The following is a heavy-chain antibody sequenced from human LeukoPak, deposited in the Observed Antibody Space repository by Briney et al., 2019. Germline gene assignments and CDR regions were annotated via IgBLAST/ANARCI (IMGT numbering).Heavy chain of an antibody. CDR2: ISYDGSNK. CDR3: ARELDYGDYVRAFDY. J-gene: IGHJ4*02. V-gene: IGHV3-30-3*01. CDR1: GFTFGSYA. D-gene: IGHD4-17*01. Sequence: GGSLRLSCAASGFTFGSYAMHWVRQAPGKGLEWVAVISYDGSNKYYADSVKGRFTISRDNSKNTLYLQMNSLRAEDTAVYYCARELDYGDYVRAFDYWGQGTLVTVSS.